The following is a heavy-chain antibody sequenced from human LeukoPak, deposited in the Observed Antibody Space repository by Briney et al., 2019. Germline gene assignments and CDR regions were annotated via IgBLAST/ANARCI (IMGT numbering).Heavy chain of an antibody. J-gene: IGHJ4*02. CDR3: AKAGRTYYYDSSGYWLDY. Sequence: PGGSLRLSCAASGFTFSSYGMHWVRQAPGKGLEWVAVIWYDGSNKYYADSVKGRFTISRDNSKNTLYLQMNSLRAEDTAVYYCAKAGRTYYYDSSGYWLDYWGQGTLVTVSS. CDR2: IWYDGSNK. CDR1: GFTFSSYG. D-gene: IGHD3-22*01. V-gene: IGHV3-30*02.